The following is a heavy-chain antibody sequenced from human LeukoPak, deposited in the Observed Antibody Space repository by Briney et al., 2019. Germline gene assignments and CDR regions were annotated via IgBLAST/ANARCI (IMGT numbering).Heavy chain of an antibody. J-gene: IGHJ4*02. V-gene: IGHV1-69*01. Sequence: ASVKVSCKASGGTFSSYAISWVGQAPGQGLEWMGGIIPIFGTANYAQKFQGRVTITADESTSTAYMELSSLRSEDTAVYYCARGDSGSYSELFDYWGQGTLVTVSS. D-gene: IGHD1-26*01. CDR3: ARGDSGSYSELFDY. CDR2: IIPIFGTA. CDR1: GGTFSSYA.